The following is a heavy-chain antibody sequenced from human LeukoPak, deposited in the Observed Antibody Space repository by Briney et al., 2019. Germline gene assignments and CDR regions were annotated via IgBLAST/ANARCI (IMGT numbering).Heavy chain of an antibody. V-gene: IGHV1-69*13. D-gene: IGHD3-22*01. Sequence: ASVKVSCKASGGTFSSYAISWVRQAPGQGLEWMGGIIPIFGTANYAQKFQGRVTITADESTSTAYMELSSLRSEDTAVYYCARGDYYDSSGYYPFDYWGQGTLVTVSS. CDR1: GGTFSSYA. CDR2: IIPIFGTA. J-gene: IGHJ4*02. CDR3: ARGDYYDSSGYYPFDY.